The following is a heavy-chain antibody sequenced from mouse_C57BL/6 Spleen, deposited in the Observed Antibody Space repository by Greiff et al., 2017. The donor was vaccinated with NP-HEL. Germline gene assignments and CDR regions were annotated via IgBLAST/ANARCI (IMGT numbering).Heavy chain of an antibody. CDR3: ARGYGYDGSYAMDY. D-gene: IGHD2-2*01. CDR1: GYSITSGYY. CDR2: ISYDGSN. V-gene: IGHV3-6*01. J-gene: IGHJ4*01. Sequence: EVKLQESGPGLVKPSQSLSLTCSVTGYSITSGYYWNWIRQFPGNKLEWMGYISYDGSNNYNPSLKNRISITRDTSKNQFFLKLNSVTTEDTATYYCARGYGYDGSYAMDYWGQGTSVTVSS.